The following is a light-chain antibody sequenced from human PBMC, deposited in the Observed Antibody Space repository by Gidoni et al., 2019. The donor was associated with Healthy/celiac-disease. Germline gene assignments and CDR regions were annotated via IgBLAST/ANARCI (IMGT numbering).Light chain of an antibody. V-gene: IGLV1-40*01. Sequence: QSVLTQPPSVSGAPGQRVTISCTVSSSNIGAGYDVHWYQKLPGTAPKLLIYGNSNRPSGVPDRFSGSKSGTSASLAITGLQAEDEADYYCQSYDSSLSGVVFGGGTKLTVL. J-gene: IGLJ2*01. CDR1: SSNIGAGYD. CDR2: GNS. CDR3: QSYDSSLSGVV.